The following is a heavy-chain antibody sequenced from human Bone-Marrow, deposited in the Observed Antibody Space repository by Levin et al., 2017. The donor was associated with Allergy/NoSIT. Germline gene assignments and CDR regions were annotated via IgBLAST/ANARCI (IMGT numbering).Heavy chain of an antibody. CDR2: MYHDGDH. Sequence: PSETLSLTCTVSGYSISRGYYWGWIRQPPGKNLEWIGRMYHDGDHNYNPSLKSRVTMSVDTAKNHFSLQLTSVTAADTAMYYCARAELGDFDFWGQGRLVTVSS. J-gene: IGHJ4*02. CDR1: GYSISRGYY. D-gene: IGHD7-27*01. V-gene: IGHV4-38-2*02. CDR3: ARAELGDFDF.